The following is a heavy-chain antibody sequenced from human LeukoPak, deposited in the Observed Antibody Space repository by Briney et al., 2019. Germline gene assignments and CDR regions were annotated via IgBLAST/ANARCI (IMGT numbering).Heavy chain of an antibody. Sequence: PGGSLRLSCAASGFTFSNYAMSWVRQAPGKGLEWVSFITDSGSSTYYADSVKGRFAISRDSSKNTLSLQMNSLRVEDTGVYFCAKPSTSQRGYYGMDVWGQGTTVTVSS. D-gene: IGHD6-25*01. CDR1: GFTFSNYA. CDR3: AKPSTSQRGYYGMDV. J-gene: IGHJ6*02. CDR2: ITDSGSST. V-gene: IGHV3-23*01.